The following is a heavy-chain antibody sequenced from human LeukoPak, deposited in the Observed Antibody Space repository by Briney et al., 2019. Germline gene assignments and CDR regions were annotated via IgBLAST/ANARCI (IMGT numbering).Heavy chain of an antibody. CDR1: GFTFGDYA. CDR2: INCNSNSI. CDR3: AKDIRGHIVGATFHY. D-gene: IGHD1-26*01. V-gene: IGHV3-9*01. J-gene: IGHJ4*02. Sequence: GRSLRLSCAASGFTFGDYAMHWVRQAPGKGLEWVSGINCNSNSIGYADSVKGRFTISRDNAKNSLYLQMNSLRAEDTALYYCAKDIRGHIVGATFHYWGQGTLVTVSS.